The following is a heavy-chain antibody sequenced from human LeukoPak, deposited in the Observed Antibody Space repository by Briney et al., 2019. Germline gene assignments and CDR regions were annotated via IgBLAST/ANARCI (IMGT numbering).Heavy chain of an antibody. D-gene: IGHD6-13*01. J-gene: IGHJ4*02. CDR2: INPSGGST. CDR3: ARKIVSGGDSSFFDY. CDR1: GYTFTSYY. Sequence: GASVKVSCKASGYTFTSYYMHWVRQAPGQGLEWMGIINPSGGSTNYAQKFQGRVTMTRDTSTSTVYMELSSLRSEDTAVYYCARKIVSGGDSSFFDYGGQETLVPVPS. V-gene: IGHV1-46*01.